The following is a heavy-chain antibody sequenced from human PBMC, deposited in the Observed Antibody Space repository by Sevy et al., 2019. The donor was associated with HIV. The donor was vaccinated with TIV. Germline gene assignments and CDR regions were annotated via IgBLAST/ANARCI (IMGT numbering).Heavy chain of an antibody. V-gene: IGHV3-30-3*01. CDR3: SRDAGYSVGWYPSDY. CDR1: GFSVSSHA. Sequence: GGSLRLSCAASGFSVSSHAMHWVRQAPGKGLEWVALISYDGSSKYYSDSVKGRLTISRDNSKNTLYLQMNSLRPEDTAIYYCSRDAGYSVGWYPSDYWGQGTLVTVSS. D-gene: IGHD2-15*01. J-gene: IGHJ4*02. CDR2: ISYDGSSK.